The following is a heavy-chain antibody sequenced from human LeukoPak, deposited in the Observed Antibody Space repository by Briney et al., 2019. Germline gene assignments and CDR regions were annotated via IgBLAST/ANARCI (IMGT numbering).Heavy chain of an antibody. CDR1: GGSISSSSYY. V-gene: IGHV4-39*02. J-gene: IGHJ4*02. CDR2: IYYSGST. D-gene: IGHD5-18*01. CDR3: ARDRDTAMVKSDY. Sequence: PSETLSLTCTVSGGSISSSSYYWGWIRQPPGKGLEWIGSIYYSGSTYYNPSLKSRVTISVDTSKNQFSLKLSSVTAADTAVYYCARDRDTAMVKSDYWGQGTLVTVSS.